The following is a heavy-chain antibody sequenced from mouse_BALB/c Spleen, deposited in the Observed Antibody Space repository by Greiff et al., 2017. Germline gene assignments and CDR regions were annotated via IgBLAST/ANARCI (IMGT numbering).Heavy chain of an antibody. J-gene: IGHJ3*01. CDR2: IWSGGST. Sequence: QVQLQQSGPGLVQPSQSLSITCTVSGFSLTSYGVHWVRQSPGKGLEWLGVIWSGGSTDYNAAFISRLSISKDNSKSQVFFKMNSLQANDTAIYYCASTVVAPFAYWGQGTLVTVSA. CDR3: ASTVVAPFAY. D-gene: IGHD1-1*01. CDR1: GFSLTSYG. V-gene: IGHV2-2*02.